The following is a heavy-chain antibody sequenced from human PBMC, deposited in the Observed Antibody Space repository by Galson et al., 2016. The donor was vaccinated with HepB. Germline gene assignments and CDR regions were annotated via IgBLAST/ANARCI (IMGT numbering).Heavy chain of an antibody. J-gene: IGHJ4*02. D-gene: IGHD2-2*01. V-gene: IGHV4-4*02. CDR2: IYSGST. CDR1: GASISSEKW. Sequence: ETLSLTCAVSGASISSEKWWTWVRQTPGKGLEWIGEIYSGSTRYNPSLKSRVTISMDKSQNHFSLNLNAVTAADTAVYYCATVRVGCSSTSCYIEDWGQGTLVTVSS. CDR3: ATVRVGCSSTSCYIED.